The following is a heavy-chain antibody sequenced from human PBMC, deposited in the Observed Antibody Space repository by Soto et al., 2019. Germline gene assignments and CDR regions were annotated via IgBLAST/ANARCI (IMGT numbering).Heavy chain of an antibody. Sequence: EVQLLESGGDLVQPGGSLRLSCVASGFSFDNYGMSLVRQAPGKGLEWVSAIKSDGSSTYYAASVKDRFTISRDNSKNTLELQLNSLRAEDTAVYYCAQLGLMTFSHKHYFNHWGRGTLVTVSS. CDR3: AQLGLMTFSHKHYFNH. CDR2: IKSDGSST. V-gene: IGHV3-23*01. J-gene: IGHJ4*02. D-gene: IGHD3-16*01. CDR1: GFSFDNYG.